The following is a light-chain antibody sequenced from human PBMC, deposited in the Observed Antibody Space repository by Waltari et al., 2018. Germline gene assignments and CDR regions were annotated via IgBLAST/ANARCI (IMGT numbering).Light chain of an antibody. V-gene: IGLV2-14*01. CDR3: RSDTSTDTVV. CDR2: EVT. J-gene: IGLJ2*01. Sequence: QSALTQPASVSGSPGQSITISCTGTSSDVGGYNSVSWYQQYPGKAPKLLIYEVTNRPSGVSNRFSGSKSGNTASLTISGLQAEDEADYYCRSDTSTDTVVFGGGTKLTVL. CDR1: SSDVGGYNS.